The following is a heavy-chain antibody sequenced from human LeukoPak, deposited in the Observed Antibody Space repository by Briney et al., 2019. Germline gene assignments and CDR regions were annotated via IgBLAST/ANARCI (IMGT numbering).Heavy chain of an antibody. CDR1: GFTFSSYW. Sequence: PGGSLRLSCAASGFTFSSYWMHWVRQAPGKGLVWVSRINSDGSSTSYADSVKGRFTTSRDNAKNTLYLQMNSLRAEDTAVYYCARATWAAWYYMDVWGKGTTVTVSS. J-gene: IGHJ6*03. CDR3: ARATWAAWYYMDV. CDR2: INSDGSST. V-gene: IGHV3-74*01. D-gene: IGHD2-15*01.